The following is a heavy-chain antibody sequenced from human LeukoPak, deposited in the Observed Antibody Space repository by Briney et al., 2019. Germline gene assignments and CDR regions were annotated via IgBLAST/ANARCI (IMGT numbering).Heavy chain of an antibody. Sequence: SETLSLTCTVSGGSISSYYWSWIRQPPGKGLEWIGYIYYSGSTNYNPSLKSRVTISVDTSKNQFSLKLSSVTAADTAVYYCARDLGDGGTDVWGQGTTVTVSS. V-gene: IGHV4-59*12. D-gene: IGHD5-24*01. CDR3: ARDLGDGGTDV. CDR1: GGSISSYY. J-gene: IGHJ6*02. CDR2: IYYSGST.